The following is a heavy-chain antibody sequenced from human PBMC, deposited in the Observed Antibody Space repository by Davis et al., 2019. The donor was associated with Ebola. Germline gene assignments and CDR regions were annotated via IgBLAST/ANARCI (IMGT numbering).Heavy chain of an antibody. Sequence: GGSLSLSCTASGFTASSNHMSWVRQAPGKGLEWVSVIYDQSTAYADAVRGRFIISRDKSNNTLYLEMSSLRVDDTAVYYCATTQWLREFDNWGQGTLVTVSS. D-gene: IGHD6-19*01. V-gene: IGHV3-53*05. CDR1: GFTASSNH. CDR2: IYDQST. J-gene: IGHJ4*02. CDR3: ATTQWLREFDN.